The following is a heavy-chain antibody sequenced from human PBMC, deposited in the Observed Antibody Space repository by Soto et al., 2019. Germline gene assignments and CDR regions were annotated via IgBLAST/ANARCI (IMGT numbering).Heavy chain of an antibody. J-gene: IGHJ6*02. D-gene: IGHD2-2*01. CDR3: AINQIKRYHYYYGMDV. Sequence: PVGSLRLSCAASGFTFSSYAMSWVRQAPGKGLEWVSAISGSGGSTYYADSVKGRFTISRDNSKNTLYLQMNSLRAEDTAVYYCAINQIKRYHYYYGMDVWGQGTTVTVFS. V-gene: IGHV3-23*01. CDR1: GFTFSSYA. CDR2: ISGSGGST.